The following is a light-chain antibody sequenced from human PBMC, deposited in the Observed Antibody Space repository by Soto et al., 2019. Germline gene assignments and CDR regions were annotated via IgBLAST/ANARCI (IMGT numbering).Light chain of an antibody. CDR2: AAS. V-gene: IGKV1-27*01. Sequence: DIQLTQSPSSLAASVGDRVTITCRASQDIRNLLAWYQQKPGQGPALLVYAASTLQSGVPSRFSGGRSGTDFTLTIHSLQPEDVATYYCQKYDSAPFSFGPGTKVNVK. CDR3: QKYDSAPFS. J-gene: IGKJ3*01. CDR1: QDIRNL.